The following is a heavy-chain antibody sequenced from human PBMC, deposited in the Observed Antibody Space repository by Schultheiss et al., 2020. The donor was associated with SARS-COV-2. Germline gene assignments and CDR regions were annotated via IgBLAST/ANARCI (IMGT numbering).Heavy chain of an antibody. CDR3: ARRSPTFYDFWSGSGDY. V-gene: IGHV5-51*01. J-gene: IGHJ4*02. CDR1: GYSFTSYW. D-gene: IGHD3-3*01. CDR2: IYPGDSDT. Sequence: GGSLRLSCKGSGYSFTSYWIGWVRQMPGKGLEWMGIIYPGDSDTRYSPSFQGQVTISADKSISTAYLQWSSLQASDTAMYYCARRSPTFYDFWSGSGDYWGQGTLVTVSS.